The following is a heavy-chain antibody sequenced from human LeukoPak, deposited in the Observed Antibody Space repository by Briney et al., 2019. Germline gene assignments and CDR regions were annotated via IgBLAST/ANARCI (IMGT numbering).Heavy chain of an antibody. J-gene: IGHJ4*02. CDR2: ISGSGGST. V-gene: IGHV3-23*01. CDR1: GFTFGSYA. D-gene: IGHD3-22*01. CDR3: ATLDDSSGYFGY. Sequence: GGSLRLSCAASGFTFGSYAMSWVRQAPGKGLEWVSAISGSGGSTYYADSVKGRFTISRDNSKNTLYLQMNSLRAEDTAVYYCATLDDSSGYFGYWGQGTLVTVSS.